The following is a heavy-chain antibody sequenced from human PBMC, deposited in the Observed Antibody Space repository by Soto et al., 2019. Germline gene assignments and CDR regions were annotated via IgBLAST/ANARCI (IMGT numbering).Heavy chain of an antibody. CDR2: INHSGST. V-gene: IGHV4-34*01. D-gene: IGHD3-10*01. Sequence: SETLSLTCAVYGGSFSGYYWSWIRQPPGKGLEWIGEINHSGSTNYNPSLKSRVTISVDTSKNQFSLKLSSVTAADTAVDYWANAPPRGSGMLRGWQARRWFDPWGQGTLVTVSS. CDR1: GGSFSGYY. J-gene: IGHJ5*02. CDR3: ANAPPRGSGMLRGWQARRWFDP.